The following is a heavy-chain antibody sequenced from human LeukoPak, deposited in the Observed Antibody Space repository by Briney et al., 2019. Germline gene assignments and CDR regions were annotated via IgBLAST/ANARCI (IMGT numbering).Heavy chain of an antibody. J-gene: IGHJ5*02. Sequence: SETLSLTCIVSGGSISSGSYYWSWIRQPAGKGLEWIGRIYTSGSTNYNPSLKSRVTISVDTSKNQFSLKLTSVTVADTAVYYCARVRELLSWFDPWGQGTLVTVSS. D-gene: IGHD1-26*01. CDR3: ARVRELLSWFDP. CDR1: GGSISSGSYY. CDR2: IYTSGST. V-gene: IGHV4-61*02.